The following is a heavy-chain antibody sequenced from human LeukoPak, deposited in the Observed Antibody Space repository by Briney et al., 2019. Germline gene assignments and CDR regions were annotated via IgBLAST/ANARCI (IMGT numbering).Heavy chain of an antibody. CDR1: GGSISSGGYY. V-gene: IGHV4-31*03. CDR2: IYYSGST. D-gene: IGHD6-13*01. J-gene: IGHJ4*02. Sequence: SETLSLTCTVSGGSISSGGYYWSWIRQHPGKGLEWIGYIYYSGSTYYNPSLKSRVTISVDTSKNQFSPKLSSVTAADTAVYYCARGGSSWPYYFDYWGQGTLVTVSS. CDR3: ARGGSSWPYYFDY.